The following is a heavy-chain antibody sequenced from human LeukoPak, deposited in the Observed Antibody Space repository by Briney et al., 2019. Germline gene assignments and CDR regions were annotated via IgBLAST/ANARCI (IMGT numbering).Heavy chain of an antibody. J-gene: IGHJ4*01. V-gene: IGHV3-33*01. D-gene: IGHD2-21*02. Sequence: GGSLRLSCAASGFTFSRFGMHWVRQAPGKGLEWESVIWFDGSSTYYADSVKGRFTISRDNSKNMLYLQMNSLRVEDTGVYFCARDSAPYCGGDCYFDYWGHGTLVTVSS. CDR3: ARDSAPYCGGDCYFDY. CDR2: IWFDGSST. CDR1: GFTFSRFG.